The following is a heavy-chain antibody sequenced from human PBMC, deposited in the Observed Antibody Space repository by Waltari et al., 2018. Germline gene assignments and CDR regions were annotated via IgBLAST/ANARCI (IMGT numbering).Heavy chain of an antibody. CDR1: GGSFSGYY. CDR2: INHSGST. Sequence: QVQLQQWGAGLLKPSETLSLTCAVYGGSFSGYYWSWIRQPPGKGLEWIGEINHSGSTNYNPSLKSRVTISVDTSKNQFSLKLSSVTAADTAVYYCASGAGRSSGCQREHGYWGQGTLVTVSS. J-gene: IGHJ4*02. V-gene: IGHV4-34*01. D-gene: IGHD6-19*01. CDR3: ASGAGRSSGCQREHGY.